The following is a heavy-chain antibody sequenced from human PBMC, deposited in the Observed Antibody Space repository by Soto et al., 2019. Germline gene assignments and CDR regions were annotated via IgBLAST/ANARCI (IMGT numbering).Heavy chain of an antibody. CDR3: AIHRSGYYSNFDY. D-gene: IGHD3-3*01. CDR1: GFTFSSYA. CDR2: ISGSGGSA. J-gene: IGHJ4*02. V-gene: IGHV3-23*01. Sequence: EVQLLESGGGLVQPGGYLRLSCAASGFTFSSYAMSWVRQAPGKGLEWVSAISGSGGSAYYADSVKGRFTISRDNSKNTLYLQMNSLRAEDTAVYYCAIHRSGYYSNFDYWGQGTLVTVSS.